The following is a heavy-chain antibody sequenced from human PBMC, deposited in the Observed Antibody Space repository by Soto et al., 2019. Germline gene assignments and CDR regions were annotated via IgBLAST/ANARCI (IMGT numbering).Heavy chain of an antibody. CDR2: IYTSGST. Sequence: LSLTCTVSGGSISSYYWSWIRQPAGKGLEWIGRIYTSGSTNYNPSLKSRVTMSVDTSKNQFSLKLSSVTAADTAVYYCARACSSNSCYDVFDYWGQGTLVTVSS. D-gene: IGHD2-2*01. CDR3: ARACSSNSCYDVFDY. CDR1: GGSISSYY. V-gene: IGHV4-4*07. J-gene: IGHJ4*02.